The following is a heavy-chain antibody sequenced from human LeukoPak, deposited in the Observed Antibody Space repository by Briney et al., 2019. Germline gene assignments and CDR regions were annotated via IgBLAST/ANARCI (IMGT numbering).Heavy chain of an antibody. V-gene: IGHV7-4-1*02. D-gene: IGHD3-9*01. CDR1: GYTFTSYA. J-gene: IGHJ4*02. Sequence: ASVKLSCKASGYTFTSYAMNWVRQAPGQGREWMGWINTNTGNATYAQGCTGRFVFSLDTSVSTAYLQISSLKAEDTAVYYCARGGLRYFDWLLRNLDYWGQGTLVTVSS. CDR3: ARGGLRYFDWLLRNLDY. CDR2: INTNTGNA.